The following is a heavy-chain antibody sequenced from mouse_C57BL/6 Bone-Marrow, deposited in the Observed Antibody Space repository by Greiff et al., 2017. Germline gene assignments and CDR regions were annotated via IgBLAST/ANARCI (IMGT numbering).Heavy chain of an antibody. Sequence: VQLQQPGAELVMPGASVKLSCKASGYTFTSYWMHWVKQRPGQGLEWIGEIDPSDSYTNYNQKFKGKSTLAVDKSSSTAYMQRSSLTSEDSAVYYCARTPGLRLDYWGQGTTLTVSS. J-gene: IGHJ2*01. V-gene: IGHV1-69*01. D-gene: IGHD2-4*01. CDR3: ARTPGLRLDY. CDR1: GYTFTSYW. CDR2: IDPSDSYT.